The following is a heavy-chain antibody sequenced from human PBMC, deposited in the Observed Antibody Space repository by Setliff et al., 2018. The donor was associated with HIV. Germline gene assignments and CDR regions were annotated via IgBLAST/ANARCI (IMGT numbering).Heavy chain of an antibody. J-gene: IGHJ3*02. Sequence: SETLSLTCIVSGGSVSGYKWSWIRQSPGKGLEWIGYIYTSGRATYNPSLKSQVTISIDTSKNQFSLRLDSVTAADTAVYYCARRDYNFSGTFDIWGQGTMVTVSS. D-gene: IGHD3-3*01. CDR3: ARRDYNFSGTFDI. CDR2: IYTSGRA. V-gene: IGHV4-4*08. CDR1: GGSVSGYK.